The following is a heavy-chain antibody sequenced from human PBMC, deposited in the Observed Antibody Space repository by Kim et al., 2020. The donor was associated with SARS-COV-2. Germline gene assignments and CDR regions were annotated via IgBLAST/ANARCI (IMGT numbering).Heavy chain of an antibody. D-gene: IGHD3-3*01. CDR2: ISAYNGNT. Sequence: ASVKVSCKASGYTFTSYGISWVRQAPGQGLEWMGWISAYNGNTNYAQKLQGRVTMTTDTSTSTAYMELRSLRSDDTAVYYCARDPHAPSYYDFWSGYFPQHYYYYGMDVWGQGTTVTVSS. CDR3: ARDPHAPSYYDFWSGYFPQHYYYYGMDV. CDR1: GYTFTSYG. V-gene: IGHV1-18*01. J-gene: IGHJ6*02.